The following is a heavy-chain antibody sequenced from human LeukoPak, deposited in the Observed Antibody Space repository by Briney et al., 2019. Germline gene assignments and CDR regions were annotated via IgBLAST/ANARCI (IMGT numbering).Heavy chain of an antibody. J-gene: IGHJ5*02. CDR2: MNPNSGNT. D-gene: IGHD3-3*01. CDR1: GYTFTSYD. Sequence: ASVKVSCKASGYTFTSYDINWVRQATGQGLEWMGWMNPNSGNTGYAQKFQGRVTMTRNTSTSTAYMELSSLRSEDTAVYYCARIYYDLGMDDNWFDPWGQGTLVTVSS. V-gene: IGHV1-8*01. CDR3: ARIYYDLGMDDNWFDP.